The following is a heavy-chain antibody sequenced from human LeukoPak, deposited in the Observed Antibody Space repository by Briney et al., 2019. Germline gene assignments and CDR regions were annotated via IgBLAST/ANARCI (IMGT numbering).Heavy chain of an antibody. D-gene: IGHD5-12*01. Sequence: LVKVSCKASGGSFSDYSISWVRQAPGQGLEWMGRIIAILDTAHYAQKFQGRFTITADKSTTTVYMELSSLRSDDTAVYYCVRSGYDYDWFDPWGQGTLVTVSA. J-gene: IGHJ5*02. CDR2: IIAILDTA. V-gene: IGHV1-69*08. CDR3: VRSGYDYDWFDP. CDR1: GGSFSDYS.